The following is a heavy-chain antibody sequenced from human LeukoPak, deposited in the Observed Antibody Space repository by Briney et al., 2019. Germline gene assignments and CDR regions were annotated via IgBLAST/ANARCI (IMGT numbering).Heavy chain of an antibody. CDR1: GYYISTTYY. V-gene: IGHV4-38-2*01. D-gene: IGHD3-3*01. J-gene: IGHJ4*02. CDR3: AKTHYDFRRGFNCRFDY. CDR2: IYHSGST. Sequence: KTSETLSLTCAVSGYYISTTYYWGWIRQPPGKGLEWFGSIYHSGSTYYTPSLKSRFTISVGTAKNQFSLKLRSVTAGDTAMYYWAKTHYDFRRGFNCRFDYWGQGNLVTVSS.